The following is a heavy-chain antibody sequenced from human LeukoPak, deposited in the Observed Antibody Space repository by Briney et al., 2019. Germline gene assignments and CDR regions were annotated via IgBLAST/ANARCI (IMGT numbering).Heavy chain of an antibody. V-gene: IGHV4-39*01. CDR3: ARGLKYSSSSRPYYYYYYYMDV. CDR1: GGSISSSSYY. Sequence: SETLSLTCTVSGGSISSSSYYRGWIRQPPGKGLEWIGSIYYSGSTYYNPSLKSRVTISVDTSKNQFSLKLSSVTAADTAVYYCARGLKYSSSSRPYYYYYYYMDVWGKGTTVTVSS. D-gene: IGHD6-6*01. J-gene: IGHJ6*03. CDR2: IYYSGST.